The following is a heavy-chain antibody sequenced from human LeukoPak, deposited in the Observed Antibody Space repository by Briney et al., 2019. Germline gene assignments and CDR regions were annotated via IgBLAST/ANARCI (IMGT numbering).Heavy chain of an antibody. CDR2: IYRGGST. CDR3: ARGSAEGVTGPDY. V-gene: IGHV3-53*01. CDR1: GFIVSSNH. D-gene: IGHD3-10*01. Sequence: GGSLRLSCAASGFIVSSNHMSWVRQAPGKGLEWVSVIYRGGSTYYADAVKGRFTISRDNSKNTLYLQMNSLRVEDTAVYYCARGSAEGVTGPDYWGQGTLVTVSS. J-gene: IGHJ4*02.